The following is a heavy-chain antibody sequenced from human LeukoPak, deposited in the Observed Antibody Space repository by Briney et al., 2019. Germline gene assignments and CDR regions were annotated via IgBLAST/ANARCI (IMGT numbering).Heavy chain of an antibody. V-gene: IGHV3-23*01. J-gene: IGHJ4*02. Sequence: GGSLRLSCAASGFTFSSYAMSWVRQAPGKGLEWVSAISGSGGSTYYADSVKGRYTISRDNSKNTLCLQMNSLRAEDTAVYYCARGERYYDILTGKFDYWGQGTLVTVSS. CDR2: ISGSGGST. D-gene: IGHD3-9*01. CDR1: GFTFSSYA. CDR3: ARGERYYDILTGKFDY.